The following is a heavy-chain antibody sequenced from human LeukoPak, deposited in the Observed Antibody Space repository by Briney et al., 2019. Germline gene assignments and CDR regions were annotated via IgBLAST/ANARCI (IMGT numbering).Heavy chain of an antibody. V-gene: IGHV3-49*03. CDR1: GFTLGDYA. J-gene: IGHJ4*02. D-gene: IGHD4-17*01. Sequence: GGSLRLSCTASGFTLGDYAMHWFRQAPGKGLEWVGFISSKDYGRTAEYAASVKGRFTILRDDSKSIAYLQMNSLKTEDTAVYFCTRGRSGTVTSAWGQGTLVTVSS. CDR3: TRGRSGTVTSA. CDR2: ISSKDYGRTA.